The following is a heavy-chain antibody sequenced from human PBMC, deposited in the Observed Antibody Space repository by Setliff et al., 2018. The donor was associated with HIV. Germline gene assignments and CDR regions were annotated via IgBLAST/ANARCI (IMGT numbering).Heavy chain of an antibody. D-gene: IGHD6-19*01. J-gene: IGHJ6*03. CDR2: INPNSGNT. Sequence: GASVKVSCKASGYTFTNYDINWVRRAAGQGLEWMGWINPNSGNTGYAQKFQGRVTVTRNTSISTAYMELSSLRSEDTAVYFCARGPPVAGTLYYYYMDVWGKGTTVTVS. V-gene: IGHV1-8*01. CDR3: ARGPPVAGTLYYYYMDV. CDR1: GYTFTNYD.